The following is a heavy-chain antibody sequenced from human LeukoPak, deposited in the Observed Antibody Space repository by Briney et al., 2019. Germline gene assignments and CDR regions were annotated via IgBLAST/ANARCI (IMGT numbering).Heavy chain of an antibody. CDR2: ISSSDSYI. Sequence: PGGSLRLSCAASGFTFSTYTMNWVRQTPGKGLEWVSSISSSDSYIYYADSVKGRFTISRDNAKNSLFLQMNSLRAEDTAVYYCARFALKTPPTDWGQGTLVTVSS. CDR1: GFTFSTYT. CDR3: ARFALKTPPTD. J-gene: IGHJ4*02. V-gene: IGHV3-21*01.